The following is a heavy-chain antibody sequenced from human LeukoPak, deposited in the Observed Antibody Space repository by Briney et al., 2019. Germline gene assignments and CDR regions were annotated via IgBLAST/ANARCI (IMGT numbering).Heavy chain of an antibody. CDR1: GGSFNGFF. CDR2: IGHTGST. D-gene: IGHD5-18*01. V-gene: IGHV4-34*01. CDR3: ARHSTYSYLLGY. Sequence: SETLSLTCAVYGGSFNGFFWNWIRQPPGKGLEWIGEIGHTGSTNYNPSLQSRVTISVDTSKNQFSLRLRSVTAADTAVYYCARHSTYSYLLGYWGQGTLVTVSS. J-gene: IGHJ4*02.